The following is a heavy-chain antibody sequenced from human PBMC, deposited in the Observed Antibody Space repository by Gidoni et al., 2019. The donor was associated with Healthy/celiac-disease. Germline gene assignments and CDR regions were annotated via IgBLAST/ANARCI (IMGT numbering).Heavy chain of an antibody. CDR1: GGSFSGYY. CDR2: INHSGST. J-gene: IGHJ6*02. CDR3: ARRSSSWYSSYYYGMDV. V-gene: IGHV4-34*01. D-gene: IGHD6-13*01. Sequence: QVQLQQWGAGLLKPSETLSLTCAVSGGSFSGYYWSWIRQPPGKGLEWIGEINHSGSTNYNPSLKSRVTISVDTSKNQFSLKLSSVTAADTAVYYCARRSSSWYSSYYYGMDVWGQGTTVTVSS.